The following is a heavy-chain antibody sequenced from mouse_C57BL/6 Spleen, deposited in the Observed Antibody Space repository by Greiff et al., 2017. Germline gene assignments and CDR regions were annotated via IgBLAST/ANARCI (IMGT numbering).Heavy chain of an antibody. J-gene: IGHJ1*03. D-gene: IGHD1-1*01. CDR3: ARHYYGSSYEWYFDV. V-gene: IGHV1-52*01. CDR1: GYTFTSYW. Sequence: QVQLQQSGAELVRPGSSVKLSCKASGYTFTSYWMHWVKQRPIQGLEWIGNIDPSDSETHYNQKFKDKATLTVDKSSSTAYMQLSSLTSEDSAVYYCARHYYGSSYEWYFDVWGTGTTVTVSS. CDR2: IDPSDSET.